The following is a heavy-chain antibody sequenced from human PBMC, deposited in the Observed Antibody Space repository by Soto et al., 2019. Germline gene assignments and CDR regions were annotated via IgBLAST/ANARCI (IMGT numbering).Heavy chain of an antibody. CDR2: ISSSSTTK. J-gene: IGHJ5*02. CDR1: GFTFSSYS. CDR3: ARDGCSGSTCLNWLDP. D-gene: IGHD2-15*01. V-gene: IGHV3-48*01. Sequence: GGSLRLSCAASGFTFSSYSMNWVRQAPGKGLEWVSYISSSSTTKYYADSVKGRFTISRDNAKNSLYLQMNSLRAEDTAVYYCARDGCSGSTCLNWLDPWGQGTLVTVSS.